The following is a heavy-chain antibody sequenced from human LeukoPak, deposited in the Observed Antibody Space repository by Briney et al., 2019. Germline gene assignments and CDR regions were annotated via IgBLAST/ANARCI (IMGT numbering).Heavy chain of an antibody. CDR3: ARPALYCSSTSCYPHPPDY. CDR1: GYSFTSYW. CDR2: IYPGDSDT. D-gene: IGHD2-2*01. V-gene: IGHV5-51*01. J-gene: IGHJ4*02. Sequence: GESLQISCKGSGYSFTSYWIGWVRQMPGKGLEWMGIIYPGDSDTRYSPSFQSQVTISADKSISTAYLQWSSLKASDTAMYYCARPALYCSSTSCYPHPPDYWGQGTLVTVSS.